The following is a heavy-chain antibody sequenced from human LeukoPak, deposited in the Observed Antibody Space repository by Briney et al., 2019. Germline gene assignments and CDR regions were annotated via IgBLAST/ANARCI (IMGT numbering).Heavy chain of an antibody. J-gene: IGHJ4*02. D-gene: IGHD1-26*01. CDR2: ISYDGSNK. CDR1: GFTFSTYA. V-gene: IGHV3-30-3*01. CDR3: ARGFKGADHATDY. Sequence: PGRSLRLSCAASGFTFSTYAMHWVRQAPGKGLEWVAVISYDGSNKYYGDSVKGRFTISRDNSKDTLYLQMNSLRVEDTAVYYCARGFKGADHATDYWGQGTPVTASS.